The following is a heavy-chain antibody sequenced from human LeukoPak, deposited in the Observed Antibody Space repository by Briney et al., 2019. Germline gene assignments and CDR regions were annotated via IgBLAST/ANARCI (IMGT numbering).Heavy chain of an antibody. CDR2: ISGSGGST. Sequence: GGSLRLSCAASGFSFDDYGMTWVRQAPGKGLEWVSAISGSGGSTYYADSVKGRFTISRDNSKNTLYLQMNSLRAEDTAVYYCAKDFSGDYNAFDIWGQGTMVTVSS. CDR1: GFSFDDYG. J-gene: IGHJ3*02. D-gene: IGHD4-17*01. V-gene: IGHV3-23*01. CDR3: AKDFSGDYNAFDI.